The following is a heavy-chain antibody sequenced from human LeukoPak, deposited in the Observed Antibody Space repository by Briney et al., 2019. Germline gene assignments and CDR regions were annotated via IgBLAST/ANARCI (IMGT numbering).Heavy chain of an antibody. CDR3: ARVRCGSSTSCFHNWFDP. V-gene: IGHV1-69*05. Sequence: SVKVSCKASGGTFNSYAISWVRQAPGQGLEWMGGIMPLFGTANYAQEFQGRVTFTTDESASTAYMELSSLRSEDTAVYYCARVRCGSSTSCFHNWFDPWGQGTLVTVSS. CDR1: GGTFNSYA. CDR2: IMPLFGTA. J-gene: IGHJ5*02. D-gene: IGHD2-2*01.